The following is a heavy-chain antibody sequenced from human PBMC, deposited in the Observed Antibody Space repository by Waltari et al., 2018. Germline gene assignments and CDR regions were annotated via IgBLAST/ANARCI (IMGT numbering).Heavy chain of an antibody. J-gene: IGHJ6*02. V-gene: IGHV5-51*03. Sequence: EVQLVQSGAEVKKPGESLKISCKGSGYSFTSYWIGWVRQMPGQGLEWMGIIYTGAYEPSYSPSVQGQITIAADKSCSTAYLQWSSLKASDTAVYYCATFSPTVTTTYYGMDVWGQGTTVTVSS. CDR1: GYSFTSYW. D-gene: IGHD4-17*01. CDR3: ATFSPTVTTTYYGMDV. CDR2: IYTGAYEP.